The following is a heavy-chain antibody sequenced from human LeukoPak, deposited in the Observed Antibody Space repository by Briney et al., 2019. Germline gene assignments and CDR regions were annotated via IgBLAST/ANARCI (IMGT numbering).Heavy chain of an antibody. Sequence: GGSLRLSCAASGFTVSSNYMIWVRQAPGKGLERVSVIYSGGSTYYADSVKGRFTISRDNSKNTLYLQMNSLRAEDTAVYYCAREYGSGSYYVDYWGQGTLVTVSS. CDR2: IYSGGST. D-gene: IGHD3-10*01. V-gene: IGHV3-66*01. CDR3: AREYGSGSYYVDY. J-gene: IGHJ4*02. CDR1: GFTVSSNY.